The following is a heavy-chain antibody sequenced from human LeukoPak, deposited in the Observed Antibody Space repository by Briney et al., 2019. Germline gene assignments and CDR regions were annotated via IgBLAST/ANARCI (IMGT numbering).Heavy chain of an antibody. J-gene: IGHJ6*02. Sequence: PGGSLRLSCAASGFTFSSYAMSWVRQAPGKGLEWVSAISGSGGSTYYADSVKGRFTISRDNSKNTLYLQMNSLRAEDTAVYYCARDDYYDSSAMDVWGQGTTVTVSS. CDR2: ISGSGGST. D-gene: IGHD3-22*01. V-gene: IGHV3-23*01. CDR3: ARDDYYDSSAMDV. CDR1: GFTFSSYA.